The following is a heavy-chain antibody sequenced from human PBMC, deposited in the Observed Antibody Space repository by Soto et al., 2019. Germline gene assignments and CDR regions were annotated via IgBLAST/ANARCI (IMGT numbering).Heavy chain of an antibody. Sequence: EVHLVESGGGPVQAGGSLRLSCAASGLTLSNYWMQWVRQGPGKGLVWVAHINSDGITTKYAESVKGRFTISRDDAKNMLYLQMNSLRHDDTAVYYCAKVKGGSGARGDPLDLWGQGILVTVSS. CDR3: AKVKGGSGARGDPLDL. CDR2: INSDGITT. J-gene: IGHJ5*02. V-gene: IGHV3-74*03. CDR1: GLTLSNYW. D-gene: IGHD2-15*01.